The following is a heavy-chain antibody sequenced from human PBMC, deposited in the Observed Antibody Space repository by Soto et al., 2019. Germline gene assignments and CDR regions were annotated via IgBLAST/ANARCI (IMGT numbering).Heavy chain of an antibody. J-gene: IGHJ5*02. CDR1: GYTFTSYG. D-gene: IGHD6-6*01. CDR2: ISAYNGNT. V-gene: IGHV1-18*04. CDR3: ARGGGSRYWGSSLGGGGNWFDP. Sequence: QVQLVQSGAEVKKPGASVKVSCKASGYTFTSYGISWVRQAPGQGLEWMGWISAYNGNTNYAQKLQGRVTMTTDTSTRTAYMELRSLRSDDTAVYYCARGGGSRYWGSSLGGGGNWFDPWGQGTLVTVSS.